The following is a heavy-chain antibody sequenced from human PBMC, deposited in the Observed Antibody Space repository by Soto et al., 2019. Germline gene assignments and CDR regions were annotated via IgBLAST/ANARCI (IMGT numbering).Heavy chain of an antibody. D-gene: IGHD2-2*01. V-gene: IGHV4-39*01. Sequence: SETLSLTCTVSGGSISSSSYYCGWIRQPPGKGLEWIGTIYYSGSTYYNPSLKSRVTISVDTSKNQFSVKLSSVTAADTAVYYCARYCTSTSCSRRSLDYWGQGTLVTVSS. CDR3: ARYCTSTSCSRRSLDY. CDR1: GGSISSSSYY. CDR2: IYYSGST. J-gene: IGHJ4*02.